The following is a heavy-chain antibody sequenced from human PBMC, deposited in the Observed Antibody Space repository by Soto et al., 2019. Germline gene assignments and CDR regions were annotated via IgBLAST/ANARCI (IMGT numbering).Heavy chain of an antibody. J-gene: IGHJ5*01. CDR2: VSGSGSST. V-gene: IGHV3-23*01. CDR1: GFTFSSYA. CDR3: AKAHERIVVVTTDS. D-gene: IGHD3-22*01. Sequence: GGSLRLSCEASGFTFSSYAMSWVRQAPGKGLEWVSDVSGSGSSTYYADSVKGRFTISRDNSKNTLYLQMNSLRAEDTAVYYCAKAHERIVVVTTDSWGQGTLVTVSS.